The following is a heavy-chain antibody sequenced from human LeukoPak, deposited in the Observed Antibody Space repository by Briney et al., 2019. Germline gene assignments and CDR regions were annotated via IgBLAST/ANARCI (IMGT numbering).Heavy chain of an antibody. D-gene: IGHD2-21*01. Sequence: ASVKVSCKASGYTFTSYYMHWVRQAPGQGLEWMGIINPSGGSTSYAQKFQGRVTMTRDMSTSTVYMELSSLRSEDTAVYYCARAPVTSCRGAYCYPFDYWGQGTLVTVSS. CDR2: INPSGGST. V-gene: IGHV1-46*01. CDR3: ARAPVTSCRGAYCYPFDY. J-gene: IGHJ4*02. CDR1: GYTFTSYY.